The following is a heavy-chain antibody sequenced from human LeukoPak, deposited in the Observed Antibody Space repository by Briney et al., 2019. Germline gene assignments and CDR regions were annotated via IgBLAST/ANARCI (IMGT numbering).Heavy chain of an antibody. CDR3: ARGHYDYYE. Sequence: GGSLRLSCAASGFTFNNYWMTWVRQAPGKGLEWVANIKHDGSEKYYVDAVKGRFTISRDNAKNLLYLQMSSLRVEDTAVYYCARGHYDYYERGRGTLVTVSS. CDR1: GFTFNNYW. CDR2: IKHDGSEK. D-gene: IGHD3-3*01. V-gene: IGHV3-7*01. J-gene: IGHJ4*02.